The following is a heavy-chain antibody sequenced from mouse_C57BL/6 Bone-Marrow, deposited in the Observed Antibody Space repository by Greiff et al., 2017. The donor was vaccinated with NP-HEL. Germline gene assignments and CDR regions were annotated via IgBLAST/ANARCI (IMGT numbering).Heavy chain of an antibody. D-gene: IGHD3-1*01. J-gene: IGHJ1*03. CDR1: GYAFSSSW. CDR2: IYPGDGDT. Sequence: QVQLQQSGPELVKPGASVKISCKASGYAFSSSWMNWVKQRPGKGLEWIGRIYPGDGDTNYNGKFKGKATLTADKSSSTAYMQLSSLTSEDSAVYFCARSPVGYWYFDVWGTGTTVTVSS. V-gene: IGHV1-82*01. CDR3: ARSPVGYWYFDV.